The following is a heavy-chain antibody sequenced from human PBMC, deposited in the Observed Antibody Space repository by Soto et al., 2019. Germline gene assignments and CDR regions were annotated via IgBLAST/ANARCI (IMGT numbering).Heavy chain of an antibody. Sequence: DVELLESGGGLVQPGGSLRLSCAASGFAFTSYAMTWVRQAPGQGLEWVSSVSGNGRGTYYSDSVQGRFAISRDNFINTLYLHMNSRTVQDTAVYDRAKDLRGYGDFDYWGQGILVTVSS. CDR1: GFAFTSYA. D-gene: IGHD4-17*01. CDR3: AKDLRGYGDFDY. V-gene: IGHV3-23*01. J-gene: IGHJ4*02. CDR2: VSGNGRGT.